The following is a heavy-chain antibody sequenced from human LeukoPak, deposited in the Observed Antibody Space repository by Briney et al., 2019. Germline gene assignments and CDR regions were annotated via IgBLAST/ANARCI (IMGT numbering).Heavy chain of an antibody. D-gene: IGHD2-21*01. CDR3: AGDCGGDCYSPEPDAFDI. Sequence: SSVKVSCKASGGTFSSYAISWVRQAPGQGLEWMGGIIPIFGTANYVQKFQGRVTITADESTSTAYMELSSLRSEDTAVYYCAGDCGGDCYSPEPDAFDIWGQGTMVTVSS. CDR2: IIPIFGTA. CDR1: GGTFSSYA. V-gene: IGHV1-69*01. J-gene: IGHJ3*02.